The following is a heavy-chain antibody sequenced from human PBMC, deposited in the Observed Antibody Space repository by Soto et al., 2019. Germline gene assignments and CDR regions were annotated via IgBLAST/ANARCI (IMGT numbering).Heavy chain of an antibody. Sequence: TLSLTCTVSGGSISSGDYYWSWIRQPPGKGLEWIGYIYYSGSTYYNPSLKSRVTISVDTSKNQFSLKLSSVTAADTAVYYCARDRFSGITIFGVVSPRYYGMDVWGQGTTVTVS. CDR3: ARDRFSGITIFGVVSPRYYGMDV. CDR1: GGSISSGDYY. D-gene: IGHD3-3*01. CDR2: IYYSGST. V-gene: IGHV4-30-4*01. J-gene: IGHJ6*02.